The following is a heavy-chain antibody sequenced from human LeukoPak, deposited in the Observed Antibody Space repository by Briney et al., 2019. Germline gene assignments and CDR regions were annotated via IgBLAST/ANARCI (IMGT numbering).Heavy chain of an antibody. Sequence: ASVKVSCKASGYTFTSYGISWVRQAPGQGLEWMGWISAYNGNTNYAQKLQGRVTMTTDTSTSTAYLELRSLRSDDTAVYYCAGEGIAARKNGYYYYYYMDVWGKGTTVTVSS. V-gene: IGHV1-18*01. J-gene: IGHJ6*03. CDR1: GYTFTSYG. CDR2: ISAYNGNT. D-gene: IGHD6-6*01. CDR3: AGEGIAARKNGYYYYYYMDV.